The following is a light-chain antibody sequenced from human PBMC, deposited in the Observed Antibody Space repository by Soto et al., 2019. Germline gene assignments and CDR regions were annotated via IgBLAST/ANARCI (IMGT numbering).Light chain of an antibody. CDR3: QYSKESST. J-gene: IGKJ1*01. CDR2: QAS. V-gene: IGKV1-5*03. CDR1: QSISSW. Sequence: DIQMTQSPSTLSASVGDRVTITCRASQSISSWLAWYQQKPGRAPKLLIYQASSSEIGVPSRFSGSGSGTEFTLTISSLQPDDFATYYCQYSKESSTFGQGTRLEIK.